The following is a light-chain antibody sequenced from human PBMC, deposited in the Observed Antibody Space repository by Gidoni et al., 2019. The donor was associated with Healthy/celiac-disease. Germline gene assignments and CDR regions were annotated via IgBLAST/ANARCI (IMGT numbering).Light chain of an antibody. Sequence: IVLTQSPDTLSSSPGERATLSCRASQSVSSYLAWYQQKPGQAPRLLIYDASNRATGIPARFSGSGSGTDFTLTISSLEPEDFAVYYCQQRSNWPPLTFGGGTKVEIK. CDR3: QQRSNWPPLT. V-gene: IGKV3-11*01. J-gene: IGKJ4*01. CDR2: DAS. CDR1: QSVSSY.